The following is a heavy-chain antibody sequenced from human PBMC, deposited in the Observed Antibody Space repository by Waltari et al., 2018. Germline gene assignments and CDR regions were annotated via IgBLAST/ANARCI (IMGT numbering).Heavy chain of an antibody. CDR2: ISSSGSTQ. Sequence: QVQLVESGGGLVKPGGSLRLSCAASGFTFSDYYMSWMRQAPGKGVERVTDISSSGSTQYYADSVKGRFTNSRDNAKNSLYLQMNSLRAEDTAVYYCARDQWLNSGSQDYWGQGTLVTVSS. V-gene: IGHV3-11*04. CDR1: GFTFSDYY. CDR3: ARDQWLNSGSQDY. D-gene: IGHD2-8*01. J-gene: IGHJ4*02.